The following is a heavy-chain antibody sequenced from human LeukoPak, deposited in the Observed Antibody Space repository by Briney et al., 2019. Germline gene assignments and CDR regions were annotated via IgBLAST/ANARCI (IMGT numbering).Heavy chain of an antibody. V-gene: IGHV3-23*01. Sequence: PGGSLRLSCAASGFTFSSYAMSWVHQAPGKGLEWVAAISGSGGSTYYADSVKGRFTMSRDNFKNTLYLQMNSLRAEDTAVYYCAKEVIVGVSFDCWGQGTLVTVSS. CDR1: GFTFSSYA. CDR2: ISGSGGST. CDR3: AKEVIVGVSFDC. D-gene: IGHD1-26*01. J-gene: IGHJ4*02.